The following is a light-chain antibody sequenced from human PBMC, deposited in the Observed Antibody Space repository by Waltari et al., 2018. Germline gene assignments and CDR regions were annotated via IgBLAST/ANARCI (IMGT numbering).Light chain of an antibody. CDR1: QSVTRY. V-gene: IGKV3-11*01. CDR2: GAS. J-gene: IGKJ3*01. CDR3: QLRSSWPPLFT. Sequence: EIVLTQSPATLSVSPGDRATLSCRASQSVTRYLGWYRQKPGQAPRLLIYGASNRATGIPARFSGSRSGTDFTLTINNLEPEYSAVYYCQLRSSWPPLFTFGPGTKVEIK.